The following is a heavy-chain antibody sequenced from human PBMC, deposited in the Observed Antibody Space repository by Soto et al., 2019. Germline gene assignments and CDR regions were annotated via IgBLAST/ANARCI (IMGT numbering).Heavy chain of an antibody. CDR2: IYYSGST. CDR3: ARDRAISGALPSYYYYGMDV. CDR1: GGSISSGGYY. J-gene: IGHJ6*02. D-gene: IGHD2-15*01. Sequence: QVQLQESGPGLVKPSQTLSLTCTVSGGSISSGGYYWSWIRQHPGKGLEWIGYIYYSGSTYYNPSLKSRVTISVDTSKNQFSLKLSSVTAADTAVYYCARDRAISGALPSYYYYGMDVWGQGTTVTVSS. V-gene: IGHV4-31*03.